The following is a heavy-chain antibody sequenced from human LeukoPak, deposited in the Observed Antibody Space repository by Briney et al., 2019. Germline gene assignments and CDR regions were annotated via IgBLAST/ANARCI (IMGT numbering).Heavy chain of an antibody. CDR3: AREGGPVRGAFDI. D-gene: IGHD3-10*01. CDR2: IYYSGST. Sequence: PSETLSLTCTVSGGSISSSSYYWGWIRQPPGKGLEWIGSIYYSGSTNYNPSLKSRVTISLDTSKNQFSLKLSSVTAADTAVYYCAREGGPVRGAFDIWGQGTMVTVSS. J-gene: IGHJ3*02. V-gene: IGHV4-39*07. CDR1: GGSISSSSYY.